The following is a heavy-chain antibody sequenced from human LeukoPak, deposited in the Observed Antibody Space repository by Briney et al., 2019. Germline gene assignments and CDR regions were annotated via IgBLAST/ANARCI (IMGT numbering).Heavy chain of an antibody. CDR3: ARDIRFQRGYSYGSHDY. V-gene: IGHV3-21*01. CDR1: GFTFSSYS. Sequence: GGSLRLSCAASGFTFSSYSMNWVRQAPGKGLEWVSSISSSSSYIYYADSVKGRFTISRDNAKNSLYLQMNSLRAEDTAVYYCARDIRFQRGYSYGSHDYWGQGTLVTVSS. CDR2: ISSSSSYI. D-gene: IGHD5-18*01. J-gene: IGHJ4*02.